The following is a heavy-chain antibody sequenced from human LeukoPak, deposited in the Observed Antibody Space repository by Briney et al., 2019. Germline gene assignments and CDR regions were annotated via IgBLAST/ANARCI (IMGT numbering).Heavy chain of an antibody. Sequence: PGGSLRLSSAASGFTFSSYGMHWVRQAPGKGLEWVAVISYDGSNKYYADSVKGRFTISRDNSKNTLYLQMNSLRAEDTAVYYCAKERIAVAVWNGFDPWGQGTLVTVSS. J-gene: IGHJ5*02. V-gene: IGHV3-30*18. D-gene: IGHD6-19*01. CDR1: GFTFSSYG. CDR3: AKERIAVAVWNGFDP. CDR2: ISYDGSNK.